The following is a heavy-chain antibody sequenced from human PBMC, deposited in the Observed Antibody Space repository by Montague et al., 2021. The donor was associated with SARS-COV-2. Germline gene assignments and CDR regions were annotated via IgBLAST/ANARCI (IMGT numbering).Heavy chain of an antibody. D-gene: IGHD2-2*01. CDR3: ARDHERVGWPLDS. J-gene: IGHJ5*01. CDR1: GFIFNDYA. CDR2: ISGSGGGT. V-gene: IGHV3-23*01. Sequence: SQRLSCAASGFIFNDYAINWVRQTPGKALEWVSAISGSGGGTYYAESVKGRFTTSRDTSKNTVYLQMNSLRLEDTALYFCARDHERVGWPLDSWGQGTLVTVSS.